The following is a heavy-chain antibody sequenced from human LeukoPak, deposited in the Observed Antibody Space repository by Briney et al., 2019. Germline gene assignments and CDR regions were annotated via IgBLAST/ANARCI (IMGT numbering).Heavy chain of an antibody. D-gene: IGHD3-22*01. CDR2: TYYRSKWYN. CDR3: ASGVEDSSGYYLDY. CDR1: GVSVSSNSAA. Sequence: SQTLSLTCAISGVSVSSNSAAWNWIRQSPSRGLEWLGRTYYRSKWYNDYAVSVKSRITINPDTSKNQFSLQLNSVTPEDTAVYYRASGVEDSSGYYLDYWGQGTLVTVSS. J-gene: IGHJ4*02. V-gene: IGHV6-1*01.